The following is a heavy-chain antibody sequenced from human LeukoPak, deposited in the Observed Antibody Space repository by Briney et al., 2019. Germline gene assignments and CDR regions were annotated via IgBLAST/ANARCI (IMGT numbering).Heavy chain of an antibody. D-gene: IGHD6-19*01. V-gene: IGHV3-74*01. Sequence: GGPLRLSCGASGVSFSSYWMHWVRQAPGKWLIWVSRVNNDGSSTTYADSVEGGFTISRDNARITLYLQMNSLRAEDTAVYYCARSSYPYYFDYWGQRTLVTVSS. J-gene: IGHJ4*02. CDR1: GVSFSSYW. CDR2: VNNDGSST. CDR3: ARSSYPYYFDY.